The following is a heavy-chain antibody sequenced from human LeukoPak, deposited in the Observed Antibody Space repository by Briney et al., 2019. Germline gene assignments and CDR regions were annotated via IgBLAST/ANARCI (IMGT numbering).Heavy chain of an antibody. D-gene: IGHD3-22*01. J-gene: IGHJ4*02. CDR1: GFTFSSYG. CDR3: AKDLGWLLLLPYFDY. V-gene: IGHV3-33*06. Sequence: GRSLRLSCAASGFTFSSYGMHWVRQAPGKGLEWVAVIWYDGSNKYYADSVKGRFTISRDNSKNTLYLQMNSLRAEDTAVYYCAKDLGWLLLLPYFDYWGQGTLVTVSS. CDR2: IWYDGSNK.